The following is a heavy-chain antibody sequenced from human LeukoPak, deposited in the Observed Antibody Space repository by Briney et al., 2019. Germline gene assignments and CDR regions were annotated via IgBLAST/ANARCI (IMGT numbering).Heavy chain of an antibody. CDR3: ARGYSGYDFNDWFDP. CDR1: GRSVRSGSYY. D-gene: IGHD5-12*01. Sequence: SETLSLTCTVSGRSVRSGSYYWSWIRQPPGKGLEWIGYIYYSGSTNYNPSLKSRVTISVDTSKNQFSLKLSSVTAADTAVYYCARGYSGYDFNDWFDPWGPGTLVTVSS. CDR2: IYYSGST. V-gene: IGHV4-61*01. J-gene: IGHJ5*02.